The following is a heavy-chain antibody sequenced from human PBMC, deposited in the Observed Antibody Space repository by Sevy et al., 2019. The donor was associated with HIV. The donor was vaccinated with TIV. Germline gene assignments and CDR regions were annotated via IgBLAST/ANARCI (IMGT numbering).Heavy chain of an antibody. CDR2: IWYDGSNK. D-gene: IGHD6-19*01. Sequence: GGSLRLSCAASGFTFSSYGMHWVRQAPGKGLEWVAVIWYDGSNKYYADSVKGRFTISSDNSKNTLYLQMNSLRAEDTAVYYCAREAIAVAGGYYYYYGMDVWGQGTTVTVSS. V-gene: IGHV3-33*01. J-gene: IGHJ6*02. CDR3: AREAIAVAGGYYYYYGMDV. CDR1: GFTFSSYG.